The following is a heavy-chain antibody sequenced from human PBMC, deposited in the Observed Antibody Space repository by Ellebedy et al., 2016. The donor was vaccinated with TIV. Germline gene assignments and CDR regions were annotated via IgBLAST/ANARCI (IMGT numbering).Heavy chain of an antibody. D-gene: IGHD6-13*01. J-gene: IGHJ6*02. Sequence: AASVKVSCKASGYTFTGYYMHWVRQAPGQGLEWMGGIIPIFGTANYAQKFQGRVTITADESTSTAYMELSSLRSEDTAVYYCARGLGSSSWYGKRWYYYYGMDVWGQGTTVTVSS. CDR2: IIPIFGTA. V-gene: IGHV1-69*13. CDR3: ARGLGSSSWYGKRWYYYYGMDV. CDR1: GYTFTGYY.